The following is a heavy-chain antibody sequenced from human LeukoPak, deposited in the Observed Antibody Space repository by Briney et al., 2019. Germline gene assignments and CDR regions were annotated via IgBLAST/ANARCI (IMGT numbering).Heavy chain of an antibody. V-gene: IGHV3-21*01. D-gene: IGHD6-13*01. CDR2: ISSSSSYI. J-gene: IGHJ4*02. Sequence: TGGSLRLSCAASGFTFSSSSMNWVRQAPGKGLEWVSSISSSSSYIYYADSVKGRFTISRDNAKNSLYLQMNSLRAEDTAVYYCARAGYSSTEFFDYWGQGTLVTVSS. CDR3: ARAGYSSTEFFDY. CDR1: GFTFSSSS.